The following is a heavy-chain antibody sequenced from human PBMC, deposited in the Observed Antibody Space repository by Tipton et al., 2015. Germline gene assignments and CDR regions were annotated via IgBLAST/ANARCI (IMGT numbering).Heavy chain of an antibody. CDR2: MNPKNGNT. D-gene: IGHD3-10*01. Sequence: QSGAEVKKPGASVKVSCKASGYTFTSYDINWVRQATGQGLQWMGWMNPKNGNTGYAQKFQGRVTMTRNTSISTAYMELSSLRSEDTAVYYCARDRYYFGSGSSNRPFDYWGQGTLVTVSS. CDR3: ARDRYYFGSGSSNRPFDY. J-gene: IGHJ4*02. CDR1: GYTFTSYD. V-gene: IGHV1-8*01.